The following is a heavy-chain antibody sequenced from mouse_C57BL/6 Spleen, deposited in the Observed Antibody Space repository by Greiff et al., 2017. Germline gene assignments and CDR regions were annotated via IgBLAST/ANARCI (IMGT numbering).Heavy chain of an antibody. D-gene: IGHD1-1*01. Sequence: DVKLQESGEGLVKPGGSLKLSCAASGFTFSSYAMSWVRQTPEKRLEWVAYISSGGDYIYYADTVKGRFTISRDNARNTLYLQMSSLKSEDTAMYYCTRENGSLYAMDYWGQGTSVTVSS. V-gene: IGHV5-9-1*02. J-gene: IGHJ4*01. CDR2: ISSGGDYI. CDR1: GFTFSSYA. CDR3: TRENGSLYAMDY.